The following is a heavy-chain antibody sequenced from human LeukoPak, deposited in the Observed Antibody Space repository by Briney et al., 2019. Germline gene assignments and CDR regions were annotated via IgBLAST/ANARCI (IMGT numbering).Heavy chain of an antibody. CDR1: GFTFSNYA. CDR3: VKASSGSYWGGYFDY. Sequence: GGSLRLSCVTSGFTFSNYAMHWVRQVPGKGLEWVAVISYDGVNEYYADSLKGRFTISRDSSGNTLYLQMNSLRIDDTAVYYCVKASSGSYWGGYFDYWGQGALVTVSS. CDR2: ISYDGVNE. D-gene: IGHD1-26*01. V-gene: IGHV3-30*18. J-gene: IGHJ4*02.